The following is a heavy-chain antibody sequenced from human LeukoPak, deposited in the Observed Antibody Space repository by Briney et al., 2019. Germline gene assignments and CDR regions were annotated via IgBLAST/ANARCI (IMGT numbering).Heavy chain of an antibody. J-gene: IGHJ4*02. Sequence: GGSLRLSCAASGFTFSSYAMSWVRQAPGKGLEWVSSISGSGNRTYYADSVKGRFTISRDNSKNTLYLQMNSLRAEDTAVYYCARDDLKILFRAAAGSVDYWGQGTLVTVSS. D-gene: IGHD6-13*01. CDR3: ARDDLKILFRAAAGSVDY. V-gene: IGHV3-23*01. CDR1: GFTFSSYA. CDR2: ISGSGNRT.